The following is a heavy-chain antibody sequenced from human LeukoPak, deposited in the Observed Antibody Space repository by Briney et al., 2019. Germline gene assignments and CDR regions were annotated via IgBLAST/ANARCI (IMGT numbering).Heavy chain of an antibody. CDR3: AKDGSFDAFDI. V-gene: IGHV3-23*01. Sequence: AGGSLRLFCTASGFTFSRYGMTWVRQAPGKGLEWVSAISGSGGSIHYADSVKGRFTISRDNSKNTLYLQMNSLRAEDTAIYYCAKDGSFDAFDIWGQGTMVTVSS. CDR2: ISGSGGSI. J-gene: IGHJ3*02. D-gene: IGHD3-10*01. CDR1: GFTFSRYG.